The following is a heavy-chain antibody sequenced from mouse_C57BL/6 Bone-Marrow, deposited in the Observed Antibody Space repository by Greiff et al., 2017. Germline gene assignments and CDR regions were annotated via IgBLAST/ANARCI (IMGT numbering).Heavy chain of an antibody. Sequence: QVQLQQPGAELVKPGASVKMSCKASGYTFTSYWITWVKQRPGQGLEWIGDIYPGSGSTNYNEKFKSKATLTVDTSSSTAYMQLSSLTSEDSAVYYCARSEGYGYDEGPFAYRGQGTLVTVSA. CDR1: GYTFTSYW. J-gene: IGHJ3*01. CDR2: IYPGSGST. D-gene: IGHD2-2*01. CDR3: ARSEGYGYDEGPFAY. V-gene: IGHV1-55*01.